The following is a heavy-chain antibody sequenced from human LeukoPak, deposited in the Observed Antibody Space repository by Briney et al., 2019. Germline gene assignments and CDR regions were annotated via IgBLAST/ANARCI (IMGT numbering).Heavy chain of an antibody. Sequence: SETLSLTCTVSGGSISSYYWSWIRQPPGRGLEWIGYIYYSGSTNYNPSLKSRVTISAEKSKNQFALKISSVTAADTAVYYCAIVGRYGYNLEYFDYWGQGTLVTVSS. CDR2: IYYSGST. CDR1: GGSISSYY. CDR3: AIVGRYGYNLEYFDY. D-gene: IGHD5-24*01. J-gene: IGHJ4*02. V-gene: IGHV4-59*01.